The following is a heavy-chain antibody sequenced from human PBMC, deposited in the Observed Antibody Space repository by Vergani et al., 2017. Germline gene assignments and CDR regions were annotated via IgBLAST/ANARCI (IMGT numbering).Heavy chain of an antibody. CDR1: GFSFSDHY. J-gene: IGHJ3*02. V-gene: IGHV3-11*01. CDR3: ARDHRDYNNYPGTFDI. D-gene: IGHD5-24*01. CDR2: IINSGNTI. Sequence: QVQLVESGGGLVKPGGSLRLSCAASGFSFSDHYMTWIRQAPGKGLGWVSYIINSGNTIDYADSVKGRFSISRDNAKSSLFLQMDSLRAEDTAVYYCARDHRDYNNYPGTFDIWGQGSMVTVSS.